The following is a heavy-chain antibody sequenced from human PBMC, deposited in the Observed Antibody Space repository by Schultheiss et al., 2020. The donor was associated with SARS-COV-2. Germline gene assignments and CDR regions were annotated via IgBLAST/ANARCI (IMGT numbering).Heavy chain of an antibody. CDR1: GFTFSSYA. V-gene: IGHV3-23*01. CDR2: ISGST. D-gene: IGHD6-13*01. Sequence: GGSLRLSCAASGFTFSSYAMSWVRQAPGKGLEWVSGISGSTYYADSVKGRFTISRDNSKNTLYLQMNSLRAEDTAVYYCAAYSSSSPFDIWGQGTMVTVSS. CDR3: AAYSSSSPFDI. J-gene: IGHJ3*02.